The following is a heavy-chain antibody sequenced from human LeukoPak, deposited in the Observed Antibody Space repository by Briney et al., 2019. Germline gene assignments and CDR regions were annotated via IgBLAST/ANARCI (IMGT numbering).Heavy chain of an antibody. CDR3: ARHSQWGFISWTFDI. J-gene: IGHJ3*02. Sequence: PSETLSLTCAVSGYSISSGYYWGWIRPPPGKGLEWIGTIYHSGSTYYNTSLKTGVTISVDTSKNQFSLKLNSVTAADTAVYYCARHSQWGFISWTFDIWGRGTMVAVSP. CDR1: GYSISSGYY. D-gene: IGHD3-16*01. V-gene: IGHV4-38-2*01. CDR2: IYHSGST.